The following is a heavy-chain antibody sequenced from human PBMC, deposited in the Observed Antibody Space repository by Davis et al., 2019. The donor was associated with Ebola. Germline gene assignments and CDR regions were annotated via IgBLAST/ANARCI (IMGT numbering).Heavy chain of an antibody. D-gene: IGHD5-12*01. CDR1: GFTFSSYG. CDR2: IWYDGSNK. V-gene: IGHV3-33*08. CDR3: ARGDIVATIPYYYGMDV. Sequence: GESLKISCAASGFTFSSYGMHWVRQAPGKGLEWVAVIWYDGSNKYYADSVKGRFTISRDNSKNTLYLQMNSLRAEDTAVYYCARGDIVATIPYYYGMDVWGKGTTVTVSS. J-gene: IGHJ6*04.